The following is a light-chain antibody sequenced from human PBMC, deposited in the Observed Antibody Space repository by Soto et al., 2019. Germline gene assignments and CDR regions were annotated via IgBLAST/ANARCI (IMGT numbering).Light chain of an antibody. CDR2: GNY. CDR3: AAWDDSLNAYV. J-gene: IGLJ1*01. CDR1: SSNIGSEA. V-gene: IGLV1-44*01. Sequence: QPVLTQPPSASGTPGQRVSISCSGSSSNIGSEAVNWFQHLPGTTPKLLIYGNYQRPSGVPDRFSGSRSGTSASLAISGLQSEDEADYYCAAWDDSLNAYVFGTGTKVTVL.